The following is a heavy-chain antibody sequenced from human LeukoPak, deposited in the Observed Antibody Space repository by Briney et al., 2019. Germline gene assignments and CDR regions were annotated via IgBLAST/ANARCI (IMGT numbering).Heavy chain of an antibody. V-gene: IGHV3-13*01. Sequence: GGSLRLSCAAAGFTFDAYDMHWVRQVTGKGLEWVSAIGTAGDTYYPGSVRGRFTISRENAKNSLYLQMNSLRAGDTAVYYCARDQGTLTGYYDYWGQGILVTVSS. CDR2: IGTAGDT. D-gene: IGHD3-9*01. CDR1: GFTFDAYD. CDR3: ARDQGTLTGYYDY. J-gene: IGHJ4*02.